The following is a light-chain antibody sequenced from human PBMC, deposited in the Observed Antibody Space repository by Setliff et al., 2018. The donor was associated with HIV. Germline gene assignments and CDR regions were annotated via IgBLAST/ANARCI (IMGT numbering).Light chain of an antibody. Sequence: QSVLTQPPSASGSPGQSVTISCTGTSSDVGAYNYVSWYQQHPGKAPKLMIYEVSKRPSGVPDRFSGPKSGNTASLTVSGLQAEDEADYYCSSYGGNNNKVFGTGTKVTVL. J-gene: IGLJ1*01. CDR3: SSYGGNNNKV. CDR1: SSDVGAYNY. CDR2: EVS. V-gene: IGLV2-8*01.